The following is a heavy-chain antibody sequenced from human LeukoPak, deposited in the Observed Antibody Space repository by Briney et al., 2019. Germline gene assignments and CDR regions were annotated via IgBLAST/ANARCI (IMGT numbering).Heavy chain of an antibody. CDR1: GYTFTGYY. Sequence: ASVKVSCKASGYTFTGYYMHWVRQAPGQGLEWMGWINPNSGGTNYAQKFQGGVTMTRDMSTSTVYMELSSLRSEDTAVYYCAREYSSSSGWFDPWGQGTLVTVSS. J-gene: IGHJ5*02. D-gene: IGHD6-6*01. CDR2: INPNSGGT. CDR3: AREYSSSSGWFDP. V-gene: IGHV1-2*02.